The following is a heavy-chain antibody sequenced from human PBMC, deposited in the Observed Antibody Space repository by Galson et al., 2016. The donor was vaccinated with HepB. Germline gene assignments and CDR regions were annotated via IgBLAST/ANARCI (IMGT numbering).Heavy chain of an antibody. V-gene: IGHV4-61*01. D-gene: IGHD6-19*01. Sequence: ETLSLTCTVSGGSVSSSSYHWSWIRQPPGKGLEWIGYVYYSGSTKNNPSLKSRVAISVDTSKNQFSRKLTSVTAADTAVYSGARVIGVAVTGAGYWFDPWGQGTLVTVSS. CDR1: GGSVSSSSYH. J-gene: IGHJ5*02. CDR3: ARVIGVAVTGAGYWFDP. CDR2: VYYSGST.